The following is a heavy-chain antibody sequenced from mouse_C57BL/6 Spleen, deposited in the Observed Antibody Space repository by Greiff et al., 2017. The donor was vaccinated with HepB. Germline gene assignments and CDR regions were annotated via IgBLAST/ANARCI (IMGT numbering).Heavy chain of an antibody. Sequence: VQLVESGAELVKPGASVKLSCKASGYTFTSYWMHWVKQRPGRGLEWIGRIDPNSGGTKYNEKFKSKATLTVDKPSSTAYMQLSSLTSEDSAVYYCARSSQLEWYFDYWGQGTTLTVSS. D-gene: IGHD1-3*01. CDR1: GYTFTSYW. CDR2: IDPNSGGT. V-gene: IGHV1-72*01. CDR3: ARSSQLEWYFDY. J-gene: IGHJ2*01.